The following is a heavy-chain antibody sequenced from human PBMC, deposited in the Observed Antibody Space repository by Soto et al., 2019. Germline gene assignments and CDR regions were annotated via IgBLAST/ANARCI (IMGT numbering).Heavy chain of an antibody. CDR1: GVTFSSYA. V-gene: IGHV3-23*01. Sequence: GGSLRLSCAASGVTFSSYAVSWVRQAPGKGVVWVSGISGNGGSTYYADSVKGRFTISRDNSKNTLYLQMNSLRAEYTAVYYCAYFTSGCPTWGQGTLVTVSS. J-gene: IGHJ4*02. D-gene: IGHD2-2*01. CDR2: ISGNGGST. CDR3: AYFTSGCPT.